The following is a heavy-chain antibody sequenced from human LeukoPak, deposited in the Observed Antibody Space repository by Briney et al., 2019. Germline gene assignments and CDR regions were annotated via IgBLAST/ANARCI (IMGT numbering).Heavy chain of an antibody. CDR2: ISGSGGST. Sequence: GGSLRLSCAASGFTCSSYAMSWVRQAPGKGLEWVSTISGSGGSTYYADSVKGRFTISRDNSKNTLYLQMSSLRAEDTAVYYCARAATGYSYVDYWGQGTLVTVSS. J-gene: IGHJ4*02. CDR1: GFTCSSYA. CDR3: ARAATGYSYVDY. V-gene: IGHV3-23*01. D-gene: IGHD5-18*01.